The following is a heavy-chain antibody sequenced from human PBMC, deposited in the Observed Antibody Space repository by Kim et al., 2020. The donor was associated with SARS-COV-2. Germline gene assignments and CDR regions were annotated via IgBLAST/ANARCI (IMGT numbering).Heavy chain of an antibody. D-gene: IGHD3-10*01. J-gene: IGHJ4*02. CDR3: ARGSITMVRGVTYRDY. CDR2: IYSGGST. V-gene: IGHV3-66*01. Sequence: GGSLRLSCAASGFTVSSNYMSWVRQAPGKGLGWVSVIYSGGSTYYADSVKGRFTISRDNSKNTLYLQMNSLRAEDTAVYYCARGSITMVRGVTYRDYWGQGTLVTVSS. CDR1: GFTVSSNY.